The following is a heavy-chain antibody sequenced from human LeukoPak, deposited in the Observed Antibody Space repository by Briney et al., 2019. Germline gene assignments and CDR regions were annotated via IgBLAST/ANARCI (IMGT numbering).Heavy chain of an antibody. Sequence: PGGSLRLSCAVSGFTFSDYSMNWVRQPPGKGLEWISYISTGGQTLYYADSVEGRFTISRDNAKKSLYLQMNSLRAEDTAVYYCARGPPLFDPWGQGTLVTVSS. CDR2: ISTGGQTL. V-gene: IGHV3-48*01. CDR1: GFTFSDYS. CDR3: ARGPPLFDP. J-gene: IGHJ5*02.